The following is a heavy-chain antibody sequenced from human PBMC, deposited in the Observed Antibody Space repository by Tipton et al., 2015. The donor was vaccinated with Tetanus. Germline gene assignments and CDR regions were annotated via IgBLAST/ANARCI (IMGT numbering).Heavy chain of an antibody. CDR1: GYTFTSYY. CDR2: INPSGGST. J-gene: IGHJ6*02. V-gene: IGHV1-46*01. D-gene: IGHD6-19*01. Sequence: QVQLVQSGPEVKKPGASVKVSCKASGYTFTSYYMHWVRQAPGQGLEWMGIINPSGGSTSYAQKFQGRVTMTRDTSTSTVYMELSSLRSEDTAVYYCARRQIIAVATYGMDVWGQGTTVTVSS. CDR3: ARRQIIAVATYGMDV.